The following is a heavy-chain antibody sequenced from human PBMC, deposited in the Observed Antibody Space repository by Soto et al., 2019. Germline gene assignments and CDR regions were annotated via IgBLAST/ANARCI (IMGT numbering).Heavy chain of an antibody. Sequence: GGSLRLSCAASGFTFSSYAMSWVRQAPGKGLEWVAVISYDGSNKYYADSVKGRFTISRDNSKNTLYLQMNSLRAEDTAVYYCAKDLSLYVAVAGFDYWGQGTLVTVS. V-gene: IGHV3-30*18. CDR2: ISYDGSNK. CDR3: AKDLSLYVAVAGFDY. J-gene: IGHJ4*02. CDR1: GFTFSSYA. D-gene: IGHD6-19*01.